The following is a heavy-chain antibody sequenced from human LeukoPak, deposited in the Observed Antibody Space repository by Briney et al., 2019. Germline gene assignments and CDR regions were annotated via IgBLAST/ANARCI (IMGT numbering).Heavy chain of an antibody. J-gene: IGHJ4*02. Sequence: SETLSLTCTVSGGSISSGGYYWSWIRQHPGKGLEWIGYIHYSGSTYYNPSLKSRVTISVDTSKNQFSLKLSSVTAADTAVYYCARVSQLRGGLFDYWGQGTLVTVSS. D-gene: IGHD1-7*01. CDR1: GGSISSGGYY. CDR3: ARVSQLRGGLFDY. CDR2: IHYSGST. V-gene: IGHV4-31*03.